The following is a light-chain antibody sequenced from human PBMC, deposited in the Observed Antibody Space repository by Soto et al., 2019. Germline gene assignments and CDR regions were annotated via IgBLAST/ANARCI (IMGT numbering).Light chain of an antibody. CDR3: QQYDNLPT. V-gene: IGKV1-33*01. Sequence: DIQMTQSPSSVSASVGDRVTITCRASQSIRYWLAWYQQKPGKAPKLLIYDASNLETGVPSRFSGSGSGTDFTFTISSLQPEDIATYYCQQYDNLPTFGGGTKVEIK. CDR2: DAS. J-gene: IGKJ4*01. CDR1: QSIRYW.